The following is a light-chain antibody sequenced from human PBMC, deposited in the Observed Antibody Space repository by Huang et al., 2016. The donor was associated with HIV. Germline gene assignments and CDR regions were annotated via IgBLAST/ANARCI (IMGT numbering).Light chain of an antibody. J-gene: IGKJ2*03. Sequence: EILLTQSPDTLSLSPGERATLSCRASQSGNNNYLAWYQQKPGQAPRRLIDRASTRATGIPDRFSGSGSGTDFTLTISRLEPDDFAVYYCQQFGSSPPYSFGQGTKLEIK. CDR1: QSGNNNY. CDR3: QQFGSSPPYS. CDR2: RAS. V-gene: IGKV3-20*01.